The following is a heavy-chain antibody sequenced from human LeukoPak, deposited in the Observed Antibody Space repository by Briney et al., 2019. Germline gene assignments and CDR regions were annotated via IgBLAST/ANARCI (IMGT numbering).Heavy chain of an antibody. CDR1: GDSGSSSRGA. V-gene: IGHV6-1*01. CDR3: ARGAVYAFDI. J-gene: IGHJ3*02. Sequence: SQTLSLTCAISGDSGSSSRGAWNWIRQSPSRGLEWLGRTYYRSKWYHDYSISVKSRITIDPDTSKSQFSLQLNSMTPEDTAVYYCARGAVYAFDIWGQGIMVTVSS. CDR2: TYYRSKWYH. D-gene: IGHD6-19*01.